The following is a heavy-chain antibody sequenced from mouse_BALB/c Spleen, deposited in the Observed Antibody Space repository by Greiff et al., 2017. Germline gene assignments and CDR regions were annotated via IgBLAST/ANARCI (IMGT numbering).Heavy chain of an antibody. J-gene: IGHJ4*01. Sequence: VQLQQSGAELVKPGASVKLSCKASGYTFTSYYMYWVKQRPGQGLEWIGEINPSNGGTNFNEKFKSKATLTVDKSSSTAYMQLSSLTSEDSAVYYCTRSDYDGDYYAMDYWGQGTSVTVSS. CDR1: GYTFTSYY. CDR2: INPSNGGT. V-gene: IGHV1S81*02. CDR3: TRSDYDGDYYAMDY. D-gene: IGHD2-4*01.